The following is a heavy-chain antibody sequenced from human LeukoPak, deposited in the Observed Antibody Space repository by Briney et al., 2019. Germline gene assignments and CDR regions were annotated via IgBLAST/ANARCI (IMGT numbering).Heavy chain of an antibody. CDR1: GASINSSTW. J-gene: IGHJ4*02. V-gene: IGHV4-4*02. CDR3: ARVRLRDSRGYSLDY. D-gene: IGHD3-22*01. Sequence: SETLSLTCAVSGASINSSTWWSWVRQPPGKRLEWIGEIYHSGSTNYNPSLVSRVTISLDKSKNQFSLKLDSVTAADTAVYYCARVRLRDSRGYSLDYWGQGTLVTVSS. CDR2: IYHSGST.